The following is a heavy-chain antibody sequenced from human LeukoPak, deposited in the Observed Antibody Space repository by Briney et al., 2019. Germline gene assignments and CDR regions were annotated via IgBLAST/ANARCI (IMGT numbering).Heavy chain of an antibody. D-gene: IGHD4-11*01. J-gene: IGHJ6*03. CDR1: GFTFSSYW. V-gene: IGHV3-7*01. CDR2: IKQEGSEK. Sequence: PGGSLRLSCAASGFTFSSYWMSWVRQAPGKGLEGVANIKQEGSEKYYVDSVKGRFTICRDNANNSLYLQMNSLRAEDTAVYYCAREGYSNYPWYYYYYMDVWGKGTTVTVSS. CDR3: AREGYSNYPWYYYYYMDV.